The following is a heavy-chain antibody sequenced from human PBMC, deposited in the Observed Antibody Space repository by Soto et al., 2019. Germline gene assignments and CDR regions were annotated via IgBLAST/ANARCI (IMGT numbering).Heavy chain of an antibody. CDR1: GYTFTGYY. Sequence: SVMVSCKASGYTFTGYYMHWVRQAPGQGLEWMGWINPNSGGTNYAQKFQGRVTMTRDTSISTAYMELSRLRSDDTAVYYCAATQERYCSSPSCYNGQWWFDPWGQGTLVTVSS. J-gene: IGHJ5*02. D-gene: IGHD2-2*02. V-gene: IGHV1-2*02. CDR3: AATQERYCSSPSCYNGQWWFDP. CDR2: INPNSGGT.